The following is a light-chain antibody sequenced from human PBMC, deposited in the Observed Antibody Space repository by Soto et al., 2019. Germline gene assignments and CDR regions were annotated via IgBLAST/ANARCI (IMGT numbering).Light chain of an antibody. CDR2: AAS. J-gene: IGKJ4*01. V-gene: IGKV3-15*01. CDR3: QYYNNWLGT. CDR1: QTISNT. Sequence: EVVMTQSPATLSVSPGERFTLSFSSNQTISNTLAWYQQKPGQAPRLLIYAASTRATGVPARFSGSGSGTEFTLTISSLQSEDFTIYYCQYYNNWLGTFGGGTKVDIK.